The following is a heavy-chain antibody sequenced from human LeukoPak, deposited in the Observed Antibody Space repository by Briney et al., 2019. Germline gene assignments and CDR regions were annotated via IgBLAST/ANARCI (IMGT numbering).Heavy chain of an antibody. Sequence: GGSLRLSCAASGFTFSSYGMHWVRQAPGKGLEWVAVVSYDGSVKYYSDSVKGRFTISRDSSKNTLYLQMNSLRAEDTAVYYCAKEEQQLISHGFDYWGQGTLVTVSS. V-gene: IGHV3-30*18. D-gene: IGHD6-13*01. CDR3: AKEEQQLISHGFDY. CDR1: GFTFSSYG. J-gene: IGHJ4*02. CDR2: VSYDGSVK.